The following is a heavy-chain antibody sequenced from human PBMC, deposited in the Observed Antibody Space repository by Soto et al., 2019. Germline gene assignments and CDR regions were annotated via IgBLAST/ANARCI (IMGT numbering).Heavy chain of an antibody. CDR2: TYYRSKWYN. CDR1: GDSVSGSSAA. V-gene: IGHV6-1*01. Sequence: PSQTLSLTCAISGDSVSGSSAAWDCIRQSPSRGLEWLGRTYYRSKWYNDYAASVKSRITISPDTSKNQFSLQLNSVTPEDTAMYYCARTGGDSGYWGQGTLVTVSS. CDR3: ARTGGDSGY. J-gene: IGHJ4*02. D-gene: IGHD2-21*02.